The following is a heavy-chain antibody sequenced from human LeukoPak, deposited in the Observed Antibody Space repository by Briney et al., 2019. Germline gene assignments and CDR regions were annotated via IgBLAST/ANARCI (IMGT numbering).Heavy chain of an antibody. Sequence: GGSLRLSCAASGFTFSTYTLSWVRQAPGKGLEWVSYVTGTGRTTYYADSVKGRFTISRDNAKNSLYLQMNSLRAEDTAVYYCARERGGYYFDSWGQGILVTVSS. J-gene: IGHJ4*02. CDR3: ARERGGYYFDS. D-gene: IGHD3-16*01. CDR1: GFTFSTYT. V-gene: IGHV3-48*01. CDR2: VTGTGRTT.